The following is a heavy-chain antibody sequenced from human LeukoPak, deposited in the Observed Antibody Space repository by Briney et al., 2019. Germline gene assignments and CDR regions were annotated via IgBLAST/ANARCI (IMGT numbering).Heavy chain of an antibody. CDR1: GFTFSSYA. V-gene: IGHV3-23*01. CDR3: AKGDDSSGYPTIFDY. D-gene: IGHD3-22*01. J-gene: IGHJ4*02. Sequence: GGSLRLSCAASGFTFSSYAMNWVRQAPGKGLEWVSGITNSGGRTYYADSVKGRFTISRDNSKNTLYLQMNSLRAEDTAVYYCAKGDDSSGYPTIFDYWGQGALVTVS. CDR2: ITNSGGRT.